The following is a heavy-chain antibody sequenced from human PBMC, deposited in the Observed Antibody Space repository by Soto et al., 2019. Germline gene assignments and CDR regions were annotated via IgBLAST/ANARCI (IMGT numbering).Heavy chain of an antibody. CDR2: INPLSGIP. CDR3: ATPACAATWCSPSHNLDH. J-gene: IGHJ4*02. V-gene: IGHV1-69*09. D-gene: IGHD2-2*01. CDR1: GGTFVRHV. Sequence: QVQLVQSGAEVKKPESSVKVSCKTSGGTFVRHVISWVRQAPGQGPEWMGKINPLSGIPNYAQKFQDRVTFTADTDSSTAYMALSSLRSDDTAVYYCATPACAATWCSPSHNLDHWGQGTLVTVYS.